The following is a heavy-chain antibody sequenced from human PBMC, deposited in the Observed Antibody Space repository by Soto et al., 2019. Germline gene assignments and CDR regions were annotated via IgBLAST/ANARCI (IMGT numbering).Heavy chain of an antibody. CDR3: ARGGYYDSSGSRNYHYYGMNV. D-gene: IGHD3-22*01. CDR1: GYTFTSYG. CDR2: ISAYNGNT. J-gene: IGHJ6*02. V-gene: IGHV1-18*01. Sequence: GASVKVSCKASGYTFTSYGITWVRQAPGQGLEWMGWISAYNGNTEYAQKLQGRVSMSTDTSTNTAYMELRSLRSDDTAMYYCARGGYYDSSGSRNYHYYGMNVWGQGTTVTVSS.